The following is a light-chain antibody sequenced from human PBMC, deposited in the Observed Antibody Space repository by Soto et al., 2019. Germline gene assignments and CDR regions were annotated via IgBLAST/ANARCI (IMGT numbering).Light chain of an antibody. J-gene: IGLJ2*01. CDR3: AAWDDSLNGVV. V-gene: IGLV1-44*01. CDR1: SSNIGSNT. CDR2: SNN. Sequence: SVLTQPPSASGTPGQRVTISCSGSSSNIGSNTVNWYQQLPGTAPKLLTYSNNQRPSGVPDRFSDSKSGTSASLAISGLQSEDEADYYCAAWDDSLNGVVFGGGTKVTVL.